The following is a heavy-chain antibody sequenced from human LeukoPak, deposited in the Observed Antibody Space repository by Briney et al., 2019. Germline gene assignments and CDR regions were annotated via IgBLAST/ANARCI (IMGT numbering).Heavy chain of an antibody. J-gene: IGHJ4*02. CDR1: GFTFSTYE. Sequence: AGGSLRLSCTASGFTFSTYEMNWVRQAPGKGLEWISYISGSGSSIFYADSLQGRFTVSRDNAKNSVYLQMNSLRAEDTAVYYCASQGDSAYGDYNWGQGTLVTVSS. V-gene: IGHV3-48*03. CDR3: ASQGDSAYGDYN. D-gene: IGHD4-17*01. CDR2: ISGSGSSI.